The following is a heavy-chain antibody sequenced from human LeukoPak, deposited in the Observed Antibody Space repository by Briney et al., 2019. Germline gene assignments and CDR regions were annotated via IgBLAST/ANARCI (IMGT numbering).Heavy chain of an antibody. CDR3: ALDCCTGSRFDH. J-gene: IGHJ4*02. V-gene: IGHV3-23*05. CDR2: IYSGGST. Sequence: PGGSLRLSCAASGFTFSNYAMSWVRQAPGKGLEWVSAIYSGGSTYHADSVKGRFTISRDNSKNILYLQMNSLTVEDTAVYYCALDCCTGSRFDHWGQGTLVTVSS. CDR1: GFTFSNYA. D-gene: IGHD2-8*02.